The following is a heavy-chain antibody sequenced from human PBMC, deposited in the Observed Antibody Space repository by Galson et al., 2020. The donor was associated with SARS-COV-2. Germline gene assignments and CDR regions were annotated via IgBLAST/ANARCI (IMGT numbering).Heavy chain of an antibody. CDR2: IYPNGRT. CDR1: GYSISTTNY. D-gene: IGHD3-22*01. CDR3: ARQGVNMIVLVTVPGWYFDL. V-gene: IGHV4-38-2*01. J-gene: IGHJ2*01. Sequence: SETMSLTCAVSGYSISTTNYWGWVRQPPGKGLEWIGSIYPNGRTYYNPSLKSRVTISVDTSKNQFSLRLDSVTAADTALYYCARQGVNMIVLVTVPGWYFDLWGRGTLFTFSS.